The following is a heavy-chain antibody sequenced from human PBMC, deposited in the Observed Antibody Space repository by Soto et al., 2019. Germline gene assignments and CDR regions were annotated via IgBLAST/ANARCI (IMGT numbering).Heavy chain of an antibody. CDR3: ATIRGWYRYFDY. CDR1: GGSISSSSYY. CDR2: INHSGST. J-gene: IGHJ4*02. V-gene: IGHV4-39*07. D-gene: IGHD6-19*01. Sequence: SETLSLTCTVSGGSISSSSYYWSWIRQPPGKGLEWIGEINHSGSTNYNPSLKSRVTISVDTSKNQFSLKLSSVTAADTAVYYCATIRGWYRYFDYWGQGTLVTVSS.